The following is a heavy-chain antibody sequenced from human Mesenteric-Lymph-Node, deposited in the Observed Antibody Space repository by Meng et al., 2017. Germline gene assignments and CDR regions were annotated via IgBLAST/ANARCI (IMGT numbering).Heavy chain of an antibody. J-gene: IGHJ4*02. Sequence: GESLKISCAASGFTFTIYWIHWVRQAPGKGLVWVSRTNRDGSSTNYADSVKGRFTISRDNAKNTLYLQMNSLRAEDTAVYYCARWTPSDGTGLLGYFDYWGQGTLVTVSS. CDR1: GFTFTIYW. V-gene: IGHV3-74*01. CDR3: ARWTPSDGTGLLGYFDY. D-gene: IGHD1/OR15-1a*01. CDR2: TNRDGSST.